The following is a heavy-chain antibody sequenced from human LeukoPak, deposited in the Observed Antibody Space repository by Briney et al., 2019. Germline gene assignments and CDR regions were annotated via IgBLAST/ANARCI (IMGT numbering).Heavy chain of an antibody. D-gene: IGHD2-2*01. CDR1: GFTFSNAW. V-gene: IGHV3-15*01. J-gene: IGHJ6*04. CDR2: IKSKTDGGTT. CDR3: ATDAHIVVVPAALYYYYGMDV. Sequence: PGGSLRLSCAASGFTFSNAWMSWVRQAPGKGLEWVGCIKSKTDGGTTDYAAPVKGRFTISRDDSKNTLYLQMNSLKTEDTAVYYCATDAHIVVVPAALYYYYGMDVWGKGTTVTVSS.